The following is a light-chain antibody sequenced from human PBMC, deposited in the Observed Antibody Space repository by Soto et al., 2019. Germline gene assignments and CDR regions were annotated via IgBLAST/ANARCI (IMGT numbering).Light chain of an antibody. J-gene: IGKJ4*01. CDR3: QQSYGTPLT. CDR1: QSISNY. Sequence: DMEMTQSPSSLSASVGDSVTITCRAIQSISNYLNWYQHKPGKVPKHLIYAASSLQSGVPTRFSGSGSGTDFTLTINSLQPEDFATYYCQQSYGTPLTFGGGTKIEIK. CDR2: AAS. V-gene: IGKV1-39*01.